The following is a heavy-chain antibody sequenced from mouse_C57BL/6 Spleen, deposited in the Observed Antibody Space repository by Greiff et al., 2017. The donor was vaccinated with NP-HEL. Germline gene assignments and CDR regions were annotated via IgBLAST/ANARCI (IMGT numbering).Heavy chain of an antibody. CDR2: IYPGGGYT. J-gene: IGHJ4*01. Sequence: VQLQQSGAELVRPGTSVKMSCKASGYTFTNYWIGWAKQRPGHGLEWIGDIYPGGGYTNYNEKFKGKATLTADKSSSTAYMQFSSLTSEDSAIYYCARSSSDSLYAMDHWGQGTSVTVSS. CDR3: ARSSSDSLYAMDH. V-gene: IGHV1-63*01. CDR1: GYTFTNYW. D-gene: IGHD1-3*01.